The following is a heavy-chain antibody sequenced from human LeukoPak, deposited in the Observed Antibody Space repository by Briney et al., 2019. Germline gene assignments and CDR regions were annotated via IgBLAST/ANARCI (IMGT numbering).Heavy chain of an antibody. J-gene: IGHJ4*02. CDR1: GGSFSGYY. CDR3: ARGSRYCSGGSCSAEGYVPFDY. V-gene: IGHV4-34*01. Sequence: SETLSLSCAVYGGSFSGYYWCWIRQPRGKGLEGIGDINDSGSTNYNPSPKSRVTISVDTSKNQFSLKLSSVTAADTAVYYCARGSRYCSGGSCSAEGYVPFDYWGQGTLVTVSS. D-gene: IGHD2-15*01. CDR2: INDSGST.